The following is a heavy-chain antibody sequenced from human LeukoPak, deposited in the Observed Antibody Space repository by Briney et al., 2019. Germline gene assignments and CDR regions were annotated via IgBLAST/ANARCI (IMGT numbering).Heavy chain of an antibody. Sequence: SETLSLTCTVSGGSISSSSYYWGWIRQPPGKGLEWIGSIYYSGSTYYNPSLKSRVTISVDTSKNQFSLKLGSVTAADTAVYYCASKAGTSFDYWGQGTLVTVSS. CDR2: IYYSGST. J-gene: IGHJ4*02. CDR3: ASKAGTSFDY. CDR1: GGSISSSSYY. D-gene: IGHD2-2*01. V-gene: IGHV4-39*01.